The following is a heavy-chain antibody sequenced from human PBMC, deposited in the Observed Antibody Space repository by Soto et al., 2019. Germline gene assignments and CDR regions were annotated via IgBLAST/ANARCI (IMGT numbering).Heavy chain of an antibody. CDR1: GGSISSYY. CDR2: IYYSGST. CDR3: ARDQLYDSSGYQSLGWFDP. J-gene: IGHJ5*02. V-gene: IGHV4-59*01. Sequence: SSETLSLTCTVSGGSISSYYWSWIRQPPGKGLEWIGYIYYSGSTNYNPSLKSRVTISVDTSKNQFSLKLSSVTAADTAVYYCARDQLYDSSGYQSLGWFDPWGQGTLVTVSS. D-gene: IGHD3-22*01.